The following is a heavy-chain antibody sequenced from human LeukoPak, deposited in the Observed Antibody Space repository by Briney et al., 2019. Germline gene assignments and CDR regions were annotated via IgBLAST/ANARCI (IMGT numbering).Heavy chain of an antibody. CDR1: GGSISSGSYY. V-gene: IGHV4-61*02. D-gene: IGHD3-22*01. CDR3: ARDGYYYDSSGSMNWFDP. J-gene: IGHJ5*02. Sequence: PSETLSLTCTVSGGSISSGSYYWSWIRQPAGKGLEWIGRIYTSGSTNYNPSLKSRATISVDTSKNQFSLKLSSVTAADTAVYYCARDGYYYDSSGSMNWFDPWGQGTLVTVSS. CDR2: IYTSGST.